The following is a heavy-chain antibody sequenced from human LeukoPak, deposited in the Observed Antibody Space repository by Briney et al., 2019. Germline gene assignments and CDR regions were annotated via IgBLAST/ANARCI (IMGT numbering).Heavy chain of an antibody. CDR1: AFTFSDYY. D-gene: IGHD3-10*01. J-gene: IGHJ4*02. V-gene: IGHV3-11*05. Sequence: AESLRLSCAASAFTFSDYYMSWIRQPPGQGLDWVSLISSSSSYTNYADSVKGRFTISRDNAKNPLYLQMNSLRADDTAVYYCARGRARGVAAPLDYWGQGTLVTVSS. CDR2: ISSSSSYT. CDR3: ARGRARGVAAPLDY.